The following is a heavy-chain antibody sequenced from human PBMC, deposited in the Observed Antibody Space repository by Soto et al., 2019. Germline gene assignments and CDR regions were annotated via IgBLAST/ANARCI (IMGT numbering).Heavy chain of an antibody. J-gene: IGHJ6*02. V-gene: IGHV5-51*01. Sequence: GESLKISWKGSGHSFTSYWIGWVRQMPGKGLEWMGIIYPSDSDTRYSPSFQGQVTISADKSISTAYLQWSSLKASDTAIYYCAGRITMIRGLTDYGVDVWGQGTTVTVSS. CDR2: IYPSDSDT. CDR1: GHSFTSYW. CDR3: AGRITMIRGLTDYGVDV. D-gene: IGHD3-10*01.